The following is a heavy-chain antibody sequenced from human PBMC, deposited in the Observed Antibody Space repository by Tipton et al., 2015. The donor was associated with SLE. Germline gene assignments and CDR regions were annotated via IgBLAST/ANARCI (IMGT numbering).Heavy chain of an antibody. CDR3: ARVGGGGHRHYAFDI. D-gene: IGHD2-21*01. J-gene: IGHJ3*02. Sequence: TLSLTCTVSGGSISSHYWSWIRQPAGKGLEWIGRIYTSGSTNYNPSLKSRVTMSVDTSKNQFSLKLSSVTAADTAVYYCARVGGGGHRHYAFDIWGQGTMVTVSS. CDR2: IYTSGST. CDR1: GGSISSHY. V-gene: IGHV4-4*07.